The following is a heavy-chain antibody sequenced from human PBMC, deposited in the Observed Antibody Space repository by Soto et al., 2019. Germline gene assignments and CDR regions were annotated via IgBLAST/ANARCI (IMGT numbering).Heavy chain of an antibody. V-gene: IGHV3-23*01. CDR2: ISGSGGDT. CDR3: AKSGPYYFDY. CDR1: GFTFSGYG. Sequence: GGSLRLSCAASGFTFSGYGMSWVRQAPEKGLEWVSTISGSGGDTYYEESVEGRFTISRDNSKDTVYLQMNSLRAEDTAVYYCAKSGPYYFDYWGQGALVPVSS. J-gene: IGHJ4*02.